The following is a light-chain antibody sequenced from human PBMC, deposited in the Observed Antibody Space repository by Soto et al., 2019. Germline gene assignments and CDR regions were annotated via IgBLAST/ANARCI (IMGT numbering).Light chain of an antibody. CDR2: SAS. CDR1: QSARND. CDR3: QQRTNWPPT. J-gene: IGKJ4*01. Sequence: EIVLTQSPATLSLSPGERATLSCRASQSARNDLVWYHQKPGQAPRVLIYSASNRATGIPARFSGSGSGTDFTLTLSSLEPEDFAVYYCQQRTNWPPTFGGGTKVEMK. V-gene: IGKV3-11*01.